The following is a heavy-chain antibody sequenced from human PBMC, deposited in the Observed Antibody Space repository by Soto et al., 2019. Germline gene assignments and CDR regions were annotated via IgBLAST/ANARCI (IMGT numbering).Heavy chain of an antibody. CDR1: GITFNTYW. Sequence: GGPLRLYRTTSGITFNTYWMTRVRQAPGKGLEWVVSISQDRTVKAYVESLQDRFTISRDDVKKSAYLQMNTMRVEDTAVYYCVTSTRWIFEHLGQG. CDR3: VTSTRWIFEH. D-gene: IGHD1-1*01. V-gene: IGHV3-7*03. J-gene: IGHJ4*02. CDR2: ISQDRTVK.